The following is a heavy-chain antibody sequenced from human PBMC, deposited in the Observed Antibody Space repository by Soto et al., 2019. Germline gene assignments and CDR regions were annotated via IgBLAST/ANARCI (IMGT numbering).Heavy chain of an antibody. CDR1: GYASTGYA. Sequence: GASVKVSCKASGYASTGYAMHWVRQAPGQRLEWMGWINAGNGNTKYSQKFQGRVTITRDTSAGTAYMELSSLSSEDTAVYYCARAVAVPADFDYWGQGTLVTVSS. J-gene: IGHJ4*02. CDR2: INAGNGNT. V-gene: IGHV1-3*01. D-gene: IGHD6-19*01. CDR3: ARAVAVPADFDY.